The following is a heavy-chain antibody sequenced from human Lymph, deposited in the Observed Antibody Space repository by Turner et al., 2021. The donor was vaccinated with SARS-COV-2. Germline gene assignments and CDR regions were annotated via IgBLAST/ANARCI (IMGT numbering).Heavy chain of an antibody. CDR2: IIPMLDIA. V-gene: IGHV1-69*10. CDR1: GGTFNSYA. Sequence: QVQLVQSGAEVKKPGSSVKLSCKASGGTFNSYAISWVRQAPGQGLEWMGGIIPMLDIANYAQKFQGRVTITADKSTSTAYMELSSLRSEDTAVYYCARDVTGPLVYWGQGTLVTVSS. CDR3: ARDVTGPLVY. J-gene: IGHJ4*02. D-gene: IGHD1-20*01.